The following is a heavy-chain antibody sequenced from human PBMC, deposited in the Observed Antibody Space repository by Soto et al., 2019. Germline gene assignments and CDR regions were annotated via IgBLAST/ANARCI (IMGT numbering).Heavy chain of an antibody. Sequence: EVQLVQSGAEVKKPGESLKISCKGSGYSFTSYWIGWVRQMPGKGLEWMGIIYPGDSDTRYSPSFQGQVTISADKSISTAYLPWSSLKASDTAMYYCARVVVPAADPYYYYYGMDVWGQGTTVTVSS. V-gene: IGHV5-51*01. CDR2: IYPGDSDT. D-gene: IGHD2-2*01. J-gene: IGHJ6*02. CDR3: ARVVVPAADPYYYYYGMDV. CDR1: GYSFTSYW.